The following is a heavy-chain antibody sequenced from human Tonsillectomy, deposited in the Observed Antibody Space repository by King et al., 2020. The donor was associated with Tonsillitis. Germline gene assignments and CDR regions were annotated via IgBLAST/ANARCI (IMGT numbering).Heavy chain of an antibody. CDR2: ISGSGGST. V-gene: IGHV3-23*04. J-gene: IGHJ4*02. CDR3: AKAVTTTMVYYFDY. Sequence: VQLVESGGGLVQPGGSLRLSCAASGFTFSSSAMAWVRQAPGKGLEWVSGISGSGGSTYYADSVKGRFTISRDNSKNTLYLQMNILGAEDTALYYCAKAVTTTMVYYFDYWGQGTLVTVS. D-gene: IGHD5-18*01. CDR1: GFTFSSSA.